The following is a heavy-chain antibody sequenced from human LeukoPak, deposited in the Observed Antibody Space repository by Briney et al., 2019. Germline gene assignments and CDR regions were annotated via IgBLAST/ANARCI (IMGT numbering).Heavy chain of an antibody. CDR1: GGSINSSYYY. V-gene: IGHV4-39*07. CDR3: ARDSYSSSWYGASLRYYYYMDV. J-gene: IGHJ6*03. CDR2: IYYSGST. Sequence: SETLSLTCTVSGGSINSSYYYWGWIRQPPGKGLEWIGSIYYSGSTYYNPSLKSRVTISVDTSKNQFSLKLSSVTAADTAVYYCARDSYSSSWYGASLRYYYYMDVWGKGTTVTVSS. D-gene: IGHD6-13*01.